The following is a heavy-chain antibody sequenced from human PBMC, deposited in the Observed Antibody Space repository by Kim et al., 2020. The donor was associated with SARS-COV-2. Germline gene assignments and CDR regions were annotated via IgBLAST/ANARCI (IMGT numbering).Heavy chain of an antibody. CDR1: GYTFTSYG. J-gene: IGHJ6*02. CDR3: ARAELRFLEWLLYSADYGMDV. Sequence: ASVKVSCKASGYTFTSYGISWVRQAPGQGLEWMGWISAYNGNTNYAQKLQGRVTMTTDTSTSTAYMELRSLRSDDTAVYYCARAELRFLEWLLYSADYGMDVWGQGTTVTVSS. V-gene: IGHV1-18*01. CDR2: ISAYNGNT. D-gene: IGHD3-3*01.